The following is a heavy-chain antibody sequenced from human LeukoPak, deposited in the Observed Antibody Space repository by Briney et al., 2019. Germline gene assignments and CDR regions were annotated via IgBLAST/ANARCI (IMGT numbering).Heavy chain of an antibody. CDR2: ISSSSSYI. V-gene: IGHV3-21*01. Sequence: GGSLRLSCAASGFTFSSYSMNWVRQAPGKGLEWVSSISSSSSYIYYADSVKGRFTISRDNAKNSLYLQMNSLRAEDTAVYYCARGFGVVIIGYFDYWGQGTLVTVSS. J-gene: IGHJ4*02. CDR3: ARGFGVVIIGYFDY. D-gene: IGHD3-3*01. CDR1: GFTFSSYS.